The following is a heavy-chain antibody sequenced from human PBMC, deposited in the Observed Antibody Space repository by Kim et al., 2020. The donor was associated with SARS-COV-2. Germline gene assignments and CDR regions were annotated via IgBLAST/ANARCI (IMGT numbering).Heavy chain of an antibody. CDR3: VKDDTVGYSQRSPHY. Sequence: GGSLRLSCAASGFAFRDFGMHWVRQAPGKGLEWVALISYYGTVQYYTDSVEGRFTVSRDNSNDTLFLQMNSLRPEDTAVYFCVKDDTVGYSQRSPHY. D-gene: IGHD4-4*01. V-gene: IGHV3-30*18. CDR1: GFAFRDFG. J-gene: IGHJ4*01. CDR2: ISYYGTVQ.